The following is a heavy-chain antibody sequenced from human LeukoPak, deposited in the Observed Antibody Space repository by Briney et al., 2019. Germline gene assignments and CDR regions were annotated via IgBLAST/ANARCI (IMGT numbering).Heavy chain of an antibody. CDR2: IIPIFGTA. Sequence: ASVKVSCKASGGTFSSYAISWVRQAPGQGLEWMGGIIPIFGTANYAQKFRGRVTITADKSTRTAYMELSSLRSEDTAVYYCARDEVTAASDAFDIWGQGTMVTVSS. D-gene: IGHD2-21*02. CDR3: ARDEVTAASDAFDI. V-gene: IGHV1-69*06. CDR1: GGTFSSYA. J-gene: IGHJ3*02.